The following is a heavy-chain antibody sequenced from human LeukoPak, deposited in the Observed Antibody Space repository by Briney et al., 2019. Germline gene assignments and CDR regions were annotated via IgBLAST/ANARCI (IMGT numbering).Heavy chain of an antibody. CDR1: GFTFSDYY. V-gene: IGHV3-11*05. D-gene: IGHD6-13*01. CDR3: ARGPLYSSSWYGPWGY. Sequence: GGSLRLSCAASGFTFSDYYMSWIRQAPGKGLEWVSYISSSSSYTNYADSVKGRFTISRDNAKNSLYLQMNSLRAEDTAVYYCARGPLYSSSWYGPWGYWGQGTLVTVSS. J-gene: IGHJ4*02. CDR2: ISSSSSYT.